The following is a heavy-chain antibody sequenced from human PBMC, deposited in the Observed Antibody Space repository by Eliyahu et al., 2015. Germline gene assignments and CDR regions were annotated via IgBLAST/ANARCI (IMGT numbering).Heavy chain of an antibody. CDR1: XGXITINY. D-gene: IGHD4-17*01. CDR3: AYGDYGSQTGGMDV. J-gene: IGHJ6*02. CDR2: IYTSGST. Sequence: QVQLQESGPGLVXPSETLSLTCTVSXGXITINYWSWXRQPAGKGLDWIGRIYTSGSTNYNPSLKSQVTMSVDTSKNQFSLKLSSVTAADTAVYYCAYGDYGSQTGGMDVWGQGTTVTVSS. V-gene: IGHV4-4*07.